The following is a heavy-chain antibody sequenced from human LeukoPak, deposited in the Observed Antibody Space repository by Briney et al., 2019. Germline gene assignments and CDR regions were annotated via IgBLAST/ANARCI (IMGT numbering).Heavy chain of an antibody. J-gene: IGHJ3*02. CDR1: GFTFSSCA. D-gene: IGHD3-22*01. V-gene: IGHV3-23*01. Sequence: GGPLRLSCAASGFTFSSCAMSWVRQAPGKGLEWVSAISGSGGSTYYADSVKGRFTISRDNSKNTLYLQMNSLRAEDTAVYYCAKKNSYYDSSGYPTEGAFDIWGQGTMVTVSS. CDR2: ISGSGGST. CDR3: AKKNSYYDSSGYPTEGAFDI.